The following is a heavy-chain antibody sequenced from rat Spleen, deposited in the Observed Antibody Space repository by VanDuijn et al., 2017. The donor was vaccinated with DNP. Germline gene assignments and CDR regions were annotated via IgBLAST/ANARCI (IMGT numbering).Heavy chain of an antibody. CDR1: RFTFNKYW. D-gene: IGHD1-6*01. J-gene: IGHJ4*01. V-gene: IGHV5-31*01. CDR2: ITSSGGST. CDR3: TTSEAYTTDA. Sequence: EVQLVESGGDLVQPGRSLKLSCVASRFTFNKYWMTWIRQVPGKGLEWVAAITSSGGSTYYPDSVKGRFTISRDNTNSTLYLQMDSLRSEDTATYYCTTSEAYTTDAWGQGTSVTVSS.